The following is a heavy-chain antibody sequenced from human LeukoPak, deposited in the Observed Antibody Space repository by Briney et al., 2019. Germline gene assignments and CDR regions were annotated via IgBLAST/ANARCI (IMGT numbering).Heavy chain of an antibody. J-gene: IGHJ4*02. CDR2: MNPNSGNT. CDR1: GYTFTSYG. V-gene: IGHV1-8*02. D-gene: IGHD4-23*01. CDR3: ARRPANSPLFDY. Sequence: ASVKVSCKASGYTFTSYGINWVRQATGQGLEWMGWMNPNSGNTGYAQKFQGRVTMTRNTSISTAYMELSSLRSEDTAVYYCARRPANSPLFDYWGQGTLVTVSS.